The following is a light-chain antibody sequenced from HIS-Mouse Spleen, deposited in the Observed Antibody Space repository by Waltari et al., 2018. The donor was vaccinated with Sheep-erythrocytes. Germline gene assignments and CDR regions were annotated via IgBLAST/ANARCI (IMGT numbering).Light chain of an antibody. CDR2: DVS. CDR1: RSHVGGYTD. CDR3: CSYAGSYNHV. V-gene: IGLV2-11*01. J-gene: IGLJ1*01. Sequence: QSAMTQPRPVSGSPCQSVTMPGTRTRSHVGGYTDVPWYQQHPGKAPKLMIYDVSKRPSGVPGRCAGSKYGNTASLTISGLQAEDEADYYCCSYAGSYNHVFATGTKVTVL.